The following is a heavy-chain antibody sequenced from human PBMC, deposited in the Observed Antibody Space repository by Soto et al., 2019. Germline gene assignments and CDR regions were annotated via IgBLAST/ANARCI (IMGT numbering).Heavy chain of an antibody. CDR1: GFTFTTYA. J-gene: IGHJ4*02. CDR2: VSASGSTT. CDR3: VKSGIPD. D-gene: IGHD2-2*02. V-gene: IGHV3-23*01. Sequence: EVQLLESGGGLVQPGGSLRLSRAASGFTFTTYAMTWVRQAPGWGLEWVSSVSASGSTTDYADSVKGRFSITRDNSKNMLYLQMNSLRAEDTAVYYCVKSGIPDWGQGTLVTVSS.